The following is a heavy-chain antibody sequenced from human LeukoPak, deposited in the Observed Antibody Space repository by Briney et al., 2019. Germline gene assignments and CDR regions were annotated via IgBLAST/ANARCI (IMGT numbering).Heavy chain of an antibody. J-gene: IGHJ4*02. Sequence: GGSLRLSCAASGFTFDDYAMHWVRQAPGKGLEWVSLISGDGGSTYYADSVKGRFTISRDNAKNSLYLQMNSLRAEDTAVYYCARGGIKITMVRGVTAYYFDYWGQGTLVTVSS. CDR2: ISGDGGST. CDR1: GFTFDDYA. CDR3: ARGGIKITMVRGVTAYYFDY. D-gene: IGHD3-10*01. V-gene: IGHV3-43*02.